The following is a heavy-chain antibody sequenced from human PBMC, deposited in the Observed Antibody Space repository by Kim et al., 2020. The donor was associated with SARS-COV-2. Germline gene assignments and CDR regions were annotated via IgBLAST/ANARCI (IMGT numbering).Heavy chain of an antibody. J-gene: IGHJ6*02. CDR1: GFTFSSYA. V-gene: IGHV3-23*01. D-gene: IGHD3-10*01. CDR2: ISGSGGST. Sequence: GGSLRLSCAASGFTFSSYAMSWVRQAPGKGLEWVSAISGSGGSTYYADSVKGRFTISRDNSKNTLYLQMNSLRAEDTAVYYCAKAPGSGSYYPYYYYYGMDVWGQGTTVTVSS. CDR3: AKAPGSGSYYPYYYYYGMDV.